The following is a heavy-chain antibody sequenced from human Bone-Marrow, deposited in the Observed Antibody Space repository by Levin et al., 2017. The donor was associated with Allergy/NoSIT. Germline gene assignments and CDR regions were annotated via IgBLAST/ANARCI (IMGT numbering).Heavy chain of an antibody. D-gene: IGHD1-14*01. CDR3: AKDNRRSPYYFDY. J-gene: IGHJ4*02. CDR2: IGGSGDST. CDR1: GFTFSIYA. Sequence: GSLRLSCEASGFTFSIYAMAWVRQAPGKGLEWVSAIGGSGDSTYYADSVKGRFTISRDNSKNTLFLQMNSLRGEDTAVYYCAKDNRRSPYYFDYWGQGTLVTVSS. V-gene: IGHV3-23*01.